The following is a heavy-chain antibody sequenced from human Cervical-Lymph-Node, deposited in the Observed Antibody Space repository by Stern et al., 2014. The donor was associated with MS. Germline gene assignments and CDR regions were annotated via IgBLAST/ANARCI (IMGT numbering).Heavy chain of an antibody. CDR1: GDSISSYTHY. V-gene: IGHV4-39*01. D-gene: IGHD2-8*02. J-gene: IGHJ4*02. CDR2: VFSSGPP. Sequence: VQLVESCPGLVKPSETLSLTCAVSGDSISSYTHYWAWIRQPPGKGLEWIGGVFSSGPPYSTPSLKVPVPISVNTSKNPFSLGLNSVTAADTAVYYCAKHACTGAACPFDLWGQGTLVTVSS. CDR3: AKHACTGAACPFDL.